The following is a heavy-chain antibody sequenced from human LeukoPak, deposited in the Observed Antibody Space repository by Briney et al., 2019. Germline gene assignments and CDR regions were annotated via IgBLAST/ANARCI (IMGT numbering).Heavy chain of an antibody. Sequence: GGSLRLSCAASGFTFSSYWMSWVRQAPGKGLEWVANIKQEGSEKNYVDSVKGRFTISRDNAKNTLYRQMNSLRAEDTAVYYCARVEYADIVVVPAADYWGQGTLVSVSS. V-gene: IGHV3-7*01. D-gene: IGHD2-2*01. CDR3: ARVEYADIVVVPAADY. CDR2: IKQEGSEK. CDR1: GFTFSSYW. J-gene: IGHJ4*02.